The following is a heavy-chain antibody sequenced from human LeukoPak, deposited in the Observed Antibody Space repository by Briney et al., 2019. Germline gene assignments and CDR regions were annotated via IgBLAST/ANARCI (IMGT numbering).Heavy chain of an antibody. J-gene: IGHJ4*02. V-gene: IGHV3-21*01. Sequence: GGSLGLSCAASGFTFSTYSMNWVRQAPGKGLEWVSSITGSSDFMSYADSVKGRFTISRDNARNSLYLQMNSLRAEDTAVYYCAGDFSQSRNSDYWGQGTRVTVSS. CDR1: GFTFSTYS. CDR3: AGDFSQSRNSDY. D-gene: IGHD2-21*01. CDR2: ITGSSDFM.